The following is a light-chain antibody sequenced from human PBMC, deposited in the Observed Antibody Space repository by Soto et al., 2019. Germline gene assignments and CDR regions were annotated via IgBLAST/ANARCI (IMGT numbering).Light chain of an antibody. V-gene: IGLV2-23*01. J-gene: IGLJ1*01. CDR2: EGS. Sequence: HSALTQPASVSGSPGQSITISCTGTSSDVGSYNLVSWYQQHPGKAPKLMIYEGSKRPSGVSNRFSGSKSGNTASLTISGLQAEDEADYYCCSYAGSSTLYVFGTWTKLTVL. CDR1: SSDVGSYNL. CDR3: CSYAGSSTLYV.